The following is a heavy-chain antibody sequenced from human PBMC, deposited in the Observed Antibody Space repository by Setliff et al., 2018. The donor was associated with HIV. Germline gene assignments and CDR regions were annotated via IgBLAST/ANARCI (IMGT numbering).Heavy chain of an antibody. CDR3: ARDRREEGMVRGVGLYYYYYMDV. V-gene: IGHV4-61*02. CDR1: GGSITSGDYH. D-gene: IGHD3-10*01. J-gene: IGHJ6*03. CDR2: IYSSGST. Sequence: LSLTCTVSGGSITSGDYHWSWIRQPAGKGLEWIGRIYSSGSTNYNPSLKSRVTMSVDTSKNQFSLILSSVTAADTAVYYCARDRREEGMVRGVGLYYYYYMDVWGKGTTVTVSS.